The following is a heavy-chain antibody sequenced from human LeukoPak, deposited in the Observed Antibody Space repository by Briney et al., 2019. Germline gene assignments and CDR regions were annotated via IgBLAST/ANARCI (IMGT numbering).Heavy chain of an antibody. CDR2: ISSSGSTK. V-gene: IGHV3-11*04. D-gene: IGHD3-10*01. J-gene: IGHJ4*02. CDR3: ARAFGSGSYSF. CDR1: GLTFSDAW. Sequence: GESLRLSCVLSGLTFSDAWMSWVRQAPGKGLEWVSYISSSGSTKYYADSVKGRITISRDNAKKSMYLQMNSLRAEDTAVYYCARAFGSGSYSFWGQGTLVSVSS.